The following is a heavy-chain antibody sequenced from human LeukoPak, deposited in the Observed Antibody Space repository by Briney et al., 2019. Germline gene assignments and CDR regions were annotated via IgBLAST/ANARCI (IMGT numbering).Heavy chain of an antibody. CDR3: ARLPTGYPNWFDT. D-gene: IGHD5-18*01. Sequence: SETLSLTCAVSGGSIGSISSNNWAWIRQPPGKRLELIAAIHYTGSTYYNPSFMSRVTISVDTSKNQFSLKLNSLTATDTAVYYCARLPTGYPNWFDTWGQGILVTVSS. J-gene: IGHJ5*02. CDR1: GGSIGSISSNN. CDR2: IHYTGST. V-gene: IGHV4-39*01.